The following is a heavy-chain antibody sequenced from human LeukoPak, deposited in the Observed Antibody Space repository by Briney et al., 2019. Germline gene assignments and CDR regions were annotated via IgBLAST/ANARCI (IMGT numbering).Heavy chain of an antibody. Sequence: ASVKVSCTASGYTFTGYYMHWVRQAPGQGLEWMGWINPNSGGTNYAQKFQGWVTMTRDTSISTAYMELSRLRSDDTAVYYCARSIVTQPVDYWGQGTLVTVSS. J-gene: IGHJ4*02. CDR1: GYTFTGYY. V-gene: IGHV1-2*04. CDR2: INPNSGGT. CDR3: ARSIVTQPVDY. D-gene: IGHD3-16*02.